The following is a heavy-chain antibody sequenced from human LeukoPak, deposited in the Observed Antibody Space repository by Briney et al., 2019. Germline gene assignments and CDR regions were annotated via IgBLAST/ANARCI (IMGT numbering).Heavy chain of an antibody. V-gene: IGHV4-59*01. J-gene: IGHJ3*02. CDR1: GGSISSYY. CDR2: IYYSGST. Sequence: SETLSLTCTVSGGSISSYYWSWIRQPPGKGLEWIGYIYYSGSTNYNPSLKSRVTISVDTSKNQFSLKLSSVTAADTAVYYCAREPSYSGYDGETDAFDIWGQGTMVTVSS. CDR3: AREPSYSGYDGETDAFDI. D-gene: IGHD5-12*01.